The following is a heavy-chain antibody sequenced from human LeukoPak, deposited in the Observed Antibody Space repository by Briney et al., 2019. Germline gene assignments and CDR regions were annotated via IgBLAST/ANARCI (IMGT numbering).Heavy chain of an antibody. J-gene: IGHJ6*03. CDR2: IYPGDSDT. Sequence: GESLKISCKGSGYSFTSYWIGWVRQMPGKGLEWMGIIYPGDSDTRFSPSFQGQVTISADKSISTDYLQWSSLKASDTAMYYCARLPITIFGVDLGYYYRDVWGKGTTVTVSS. V-gene: IGHV5-51*01. CDR3: ARLPITIFGVDLGYYYRDV. CDR1: GYSFTSYW. D-gene: IGHD3-3*01.